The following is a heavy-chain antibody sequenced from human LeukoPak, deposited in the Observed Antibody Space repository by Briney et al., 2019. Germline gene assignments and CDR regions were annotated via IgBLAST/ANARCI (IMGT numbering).Heavy chain of an antibody. D-gene: IGHD2-2*01. CDR3: ARVSTALGYYYYYGMDV. CDR1: GGSISSYY. J-gene: IGHJ6*02. CDR2: IYYSGST. V-gene: IGHV4-59*12. Sequence: SETLSLTCTVSGGSISSYYWSWIRQPPGKGLEWIGYIYYSGSTKSNPSLKSRVTISVDTSKNQFSLKLSSVTAADTAVYYCARVSTALGYYYYYGMDVWGQGTTVTVSS.